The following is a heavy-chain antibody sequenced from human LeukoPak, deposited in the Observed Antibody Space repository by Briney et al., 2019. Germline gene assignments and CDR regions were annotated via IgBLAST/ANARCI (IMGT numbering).Heavy chain of an antibody. Sequence: GGSLRLSCAASGFTFNDYYMTWIRQAPGKGLEWISYITSSGSITYYADSVKGRFTISRDNTKNSLYLQMNSLRAEDTAVYFCARDQHGALVRGPVTVLELWGRGTLVTVSS. J-gene: IGHJ4*02. V-gene: IGHV3-11*01. CDR2: ITSSGSIT. CDR3: ARDQHGALVRGPVTVLEL. D-gene: IGHD3-10*01. CDR1: GFTFNDYY.